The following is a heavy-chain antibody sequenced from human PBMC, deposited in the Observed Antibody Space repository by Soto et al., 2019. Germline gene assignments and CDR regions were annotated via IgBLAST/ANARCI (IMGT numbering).Heavy chain of an antibody. V-gene: IGHV4-39*01. CDR3: ARLEGFKVMDG. D-gene: IGHD3-3*01. CDR1: GGSISSSSYY. CDR2: VYYSGST. Sequence: SETLSLTCTVSGGSISSSSYYWGWIRQPPGKGLEWIGNVYYSGSTYYNPSLKSRVTISVDTSKNQFSLRLRSVTAADTAVYYCARLEGFKVMDGGGQGTTVTVSS. J-gene: IGHJ6*02.